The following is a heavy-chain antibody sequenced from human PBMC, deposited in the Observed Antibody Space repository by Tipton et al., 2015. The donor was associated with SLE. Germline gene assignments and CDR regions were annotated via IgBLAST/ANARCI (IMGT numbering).Heavy chain of an antibody. V-gene: IGHV3-23*01. CDR3: AKDPWYKDIFYAVDV. D-gene: IGHD1-14*01. CDR2: ISGSGSST. J-gene: IGHJ6*02. Sequence: SLRLSCEGSGFTFSSYAMIWVRQAPGKGLEWVSSISGSGSSTYYADSVKGRFTMSRDNSKNTLYLQMNSLRAGDTAVYYCAKDPWYKDIFYAVDVWGQGTTVAVSS. CDR1: GFTFSSYA.